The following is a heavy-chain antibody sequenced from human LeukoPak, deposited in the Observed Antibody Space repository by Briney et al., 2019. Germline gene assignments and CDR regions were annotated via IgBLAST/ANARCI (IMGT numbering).Heavy chain of an antibody. D-gene: IGHD6-19*01. V-gene: IGHV1-2*02. CDR3: ARDQHSSGWYGDYYYYMDV. Sequence: EASVKVSCKASGYTFTGYYMHWVRQAPGQGLEWMGWINPNSGGTNYAQKLQGRVTMTRDTSISTAYMELSRLRSDDTAVYYCARDQHSSGWYGDYYYYMDVWGKGTTVTVSS. CDR1: GYTFTGYY. J-gene: IGHJ6*03. CDR2: INPNSGGT.